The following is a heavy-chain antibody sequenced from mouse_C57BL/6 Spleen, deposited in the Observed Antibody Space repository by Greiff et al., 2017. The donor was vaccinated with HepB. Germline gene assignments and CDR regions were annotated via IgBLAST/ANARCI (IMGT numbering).Heavy chain of an antibody. J-gene: IGHJ4*01. CDR1: GYTFTSYW. CDR3: ARGSYSNDAMDY. Sequence: VQLQQSGAELVMPGASVKLSCKASGYTFTSYWMHWVKQRPGQGLEWIGEIDPSDSYTNYNQKFKGKSTLTVDKSSSTAYMQLSSLTSEDSAVYYCARGSYSNDAMDYWGQGTSVTVSS. V-gene: IGHV1-69*01. D-gene: IGHD2-5*01. CDR2: IDPSDSYT.